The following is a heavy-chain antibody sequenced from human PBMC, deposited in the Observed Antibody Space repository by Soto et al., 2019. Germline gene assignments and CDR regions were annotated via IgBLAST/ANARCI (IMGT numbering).Heavy chain of an antibody. J-gene: IGHJ5*02. V-gene: IGHV1-69*13. CDR3: ARGYYDYIWGSYRWNWFDP. D-gene: IGHD3-16*02. Sequence: SVKVSCKASGGTFSSYAISWVRQAPGQGLEWMGGIIPIFGTANYAQKFQGRVTITADESTSTAYMELSSLRSEDTAVYYCARGYYDYIWGSYRWNWFDPWGQGTLVTVSS. CDR1: GGTFSSYA. CDR2: IIPIFGTA.